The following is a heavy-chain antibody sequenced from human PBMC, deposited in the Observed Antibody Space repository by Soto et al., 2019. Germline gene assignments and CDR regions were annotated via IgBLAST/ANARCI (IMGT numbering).Heavy chain of an antibody. CDR1: GDSISNSKW. Sequence: PSETLSLTCAVSGDSISNSKWWTWVRQTPGKGLEWIGKIDHSGITNYNPSLESRVTILKDNSKNQLSLKLSSVTGADSAVYYCVRLNRDYYYYGMDVWGQGATGTVSS. CDR2: IDHSGIT. J-gene: IGHJ6*02. V-gene: IGHV4-4*02. CDR3: VRLNRDYYYYGMDV.